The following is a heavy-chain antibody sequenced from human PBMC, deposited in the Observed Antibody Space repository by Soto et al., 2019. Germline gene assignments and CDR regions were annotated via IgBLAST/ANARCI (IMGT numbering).Heavy chain of an antibody. Sequence: QVQLVQSGAEVKKPGSSVTVSCKASGGTFCNSAISWVRQDPGQGLEWMGGISPIFPTPDYAQKFQGRVTITADESTSTAYMELTSLRSEDTAVYYCGRNKDRQQSGGNYYDGIDVWGQGNTVTVSS. CDR3: GRNKDRQQSGGNYYDGIDV. CDR2: ISPIFPTP. D-gene: IGHD6-25*01. J-gene: IGHJ6*02. CDR1: GGTFCNSA. V-gene: IGHV1-69*12.